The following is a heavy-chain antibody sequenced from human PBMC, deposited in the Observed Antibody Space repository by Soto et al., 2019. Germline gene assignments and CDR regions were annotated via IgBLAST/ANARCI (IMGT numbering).Heavy chain of an antibody. V-gene: IGHV3-74*01. CDR1: GFSFSTNW. J-gene: IGHJ5*02. CDR2: ISGDGSST. D-gene: IGHD3-10*01. CDR3: SKGVANRYGFDDP. Sequence: GVSLGLSFAASGFSFSTNWMHWVRQAPGTGLVWVSRISGDGSSTSYADSVKGRFTISRDNAKDTLFLELNNLRVEDTAVYYCSKGVANRYGFDDPSSQGTLDIGSS.